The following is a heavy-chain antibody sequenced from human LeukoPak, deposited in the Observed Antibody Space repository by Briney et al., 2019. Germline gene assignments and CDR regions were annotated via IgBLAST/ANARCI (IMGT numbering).Heavy chain of an antibody. J-gene: IGHJ6*03. CDR3: ARALYGSGVGPHAYYYYYYYMDV. D-gene: IGHD3-10*01. V-gene: IGHV1-69*13. CDR1: GYTFTSYD. Sequence: GASLKVSCQDSGYTFTSYDINWVRQASGQGLEWMGGIIPIFGTANYAQKFQRRVTITADESTCTAYMELSSLRSEDTAVYYCARALYGSGVGPHAYYYYYYYMDVWGKGTTVTISS. CDR2: IIPIFGTA.